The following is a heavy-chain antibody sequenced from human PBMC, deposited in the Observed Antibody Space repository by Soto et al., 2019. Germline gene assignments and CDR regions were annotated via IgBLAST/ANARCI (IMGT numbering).Heavy chain of an antibody. CDR2: IHYSGST. D-gene: IGHD1-26*01. V-gene: IGHV4-30-4*01. J-gene: IGHJ4*02. CDR3: ARDLGIVGAGSFDY. Sequence: QVQLQESGPGLVKPSQTLSLTCTVSGGSISSGDYYWSWIRQPPGKGLEWIGYIHYSGSTYYNPSLKGRVAISGDTSKNQFSLKLSSVTAADTAVYYCARDLGIVGAGSFDYWGQGTLVTVSS. CDR1: GGSISSGDYY.